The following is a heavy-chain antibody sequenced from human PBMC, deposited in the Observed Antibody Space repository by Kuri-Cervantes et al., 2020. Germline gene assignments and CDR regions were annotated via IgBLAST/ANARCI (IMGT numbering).Heavy chain of an antibody. CDR2: INPNSGGT. J-gene: IGHJ3*02. Sequence: ASVKVSCKASGYTFTGYYMHWVRQAPGQGLEWTGWINPNSGGTNYAQKFQGRVTMTRDTSISTAYMELSRLRSGDTAVYYCAREGVVIYAFDIWGQGTMVTVSS. V-gene: IGHV1-2*02. D-gene: IGHD2-21*01. CDR3: AREGVVIYAFDI. CDR1: GYTFTGYY.